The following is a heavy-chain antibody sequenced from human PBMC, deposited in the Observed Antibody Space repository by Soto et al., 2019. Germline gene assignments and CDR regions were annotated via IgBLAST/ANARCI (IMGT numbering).Heavy chain of an antibody. CDR3: AALPNYYYDSSGYPRIAFDI. CDR2: IVVGSGNT. Sequence: SVKVSCKASGFTFTSSAVQWVRQARGQRLEWIGWIVVGSGNTNYAQKFQERVTITRDMSTSTAYMELSSLRSEDTAVYYCAALPNYYYDSSGYPRIAFDIWGQGTMVTV. CDR1: GFTFTSSA. D-gene: IGHD3-22*01. J-gene: IGHJ3*02. V-gene: IGHV1-58*01.